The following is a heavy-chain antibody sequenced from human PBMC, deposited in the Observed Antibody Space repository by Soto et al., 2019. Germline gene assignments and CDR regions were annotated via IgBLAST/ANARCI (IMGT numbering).Heavy chain of an antibody. D-gene: IGHD5-12*01. CDR1: GYTFTSYG. J-gene: IGHJ6*02. CDR2: ISAYNGKT. V-gene: IGHV1-18*01. CDR3: ARGGDVNDYHGMDV. Sequence: QVQLVQSGGAVKKPGASVKLSCTASGYTFTSYGISWVRQAPGQGLEWMGWISAYNGKTNYAQNVQGRGTMTTDTSTRTAYMDLRSLRSDDTAVYYCARGGDVNDYHGMDVWGQGTTVTVSS.